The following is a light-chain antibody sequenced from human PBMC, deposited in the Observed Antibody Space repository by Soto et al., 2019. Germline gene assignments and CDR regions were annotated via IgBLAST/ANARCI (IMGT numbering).Light chain of an antibody. V-gene: IGKV1-5*03. CDR2: KAS. J-gene: IGKJ1*01. CDR3: QHYNSYSEA. Sequence: DIQMTQSPSTLSASVGDRVTITCRASQTIGTWLAWYQHKPGKAPKALIYKASTLKSGVPSRFSGSGSGTEFTLTISSLQPDDFATYYCQHYNSYSEAFGQGNKVDIK. CDR1: QTIGTW.